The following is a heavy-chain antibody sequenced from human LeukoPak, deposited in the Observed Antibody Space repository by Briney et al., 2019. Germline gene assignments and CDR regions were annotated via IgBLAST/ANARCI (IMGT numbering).Heavy chain of an antibody. CDR2: IYYSGST. CDR1: GGSISSYY. V-gene: IGHV4-59*01. Sequence: PSETLSLTCTVSGGSISSYYWSWIRQPPGKGLEGIGYIYYSGSTNYSPSLKSRVTISVDTSKNQFSLKLSSVTAADTAVYYCARGPNTSYGSGSYLWSYWGQGTLVTVSS. CDR3: ARGPNTSYGSGSYLWSY. D-gene: IGHD3-10*01. J-gene: IGHJ4*02.